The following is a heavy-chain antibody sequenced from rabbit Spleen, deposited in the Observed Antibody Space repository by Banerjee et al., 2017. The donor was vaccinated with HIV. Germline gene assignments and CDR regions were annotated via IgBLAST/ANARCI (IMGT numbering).Heavy chain of an antibody. D-gene: IGHD4-1*01. V-gene: IGHV1S40*01. J-gene: IGHJ4*01. CDR3: ARDNNGWGSYFHL. CDR2: IKTSGGNT. Sequence: QSLEESGGGLVKPGASLTLTCTASGFSFSNNHFMCWVRQAPGKGLEWIACIKTSGGNTWYANWAKGRFTISKPSSTTVTLQMTSLTAADTATYFCARDNNGWGSYFHLWGQGTLVTVS. CDR1: GFSFSNNHF.